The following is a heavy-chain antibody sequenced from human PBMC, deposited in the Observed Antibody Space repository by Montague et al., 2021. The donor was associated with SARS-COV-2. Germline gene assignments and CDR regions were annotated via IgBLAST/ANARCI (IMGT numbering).Heavy chain of an antibody. V-gene: IGHV6-1*01. CDR3: ARGSQVGCWPPTDSGMDV. CDR2: TYYRSKWHN. J-gene: IGHJ6*02. D-gene: IGHD1-26*01. Sequence: CAISGDSVSGNSAAWKWIRQSPSRGLEWLGRTYYRSKWHNDYAESVKSRITINPDTSKNQISLQLNSVTPEDTAVYYCARGSQVGCWPPTDSGMDVWGQGTKVTVSS. CDR1: GDSVSGNSAA.